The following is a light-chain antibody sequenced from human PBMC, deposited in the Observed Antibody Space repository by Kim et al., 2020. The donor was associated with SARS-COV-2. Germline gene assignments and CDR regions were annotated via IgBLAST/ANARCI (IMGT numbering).Light chain of an antibody. CDR2: DVS. V-gene: IGLV2-11*01. J-gene: IGLJ3*02. CDR1: SSDVGGYNY. Sequence: QSALTQPRSVSGSPGQSVTISCTGTSSDVGGYNYVSWYQQHPDKAPKLMIYDVSKRPSGVPDRFSGSKSGNTASLTISGLQAEDEADYYCCSYAGSYNWVFGGGTQLTVL. CDR3: CSYAGSYNWV.